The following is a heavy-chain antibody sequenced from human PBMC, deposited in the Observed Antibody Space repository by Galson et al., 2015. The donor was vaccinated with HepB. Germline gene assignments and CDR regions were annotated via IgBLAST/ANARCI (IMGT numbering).Heavy chain of an antibody. Sequence: LSLTCTVSGGSISSSSYYWGWIRQPPGKGLEWIGSIYYSGSTYYNPSLKSRVTISVDTSKNQFSLKLSSVTAADTAVYYCASYSDSSGYYLYYWGQGTLVTVSS. CDR1: GGSISSSSYY. CDR2: IYYSGST. J-gene: IGHJ4*02. D-gene: IGHD3-22*01. V-gene: IGHV4-39*01. CDR3: ASYSDSSGYYLYY.